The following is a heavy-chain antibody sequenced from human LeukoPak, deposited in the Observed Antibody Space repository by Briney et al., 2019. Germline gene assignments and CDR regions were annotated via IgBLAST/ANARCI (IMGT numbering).Heavy chain of an antibody. V-gene: IGHV3-30*18. J-gene: IGHJ4*02. D-gene: IGHD5-18*01. Sequence: GRSLRLSCAASGFTFSSYGMHWVRQAPGKGLEWVAVISYDGSNKYYADSVKGRFTISGDNPKNTLYLQMNSLRAEDTAVYYCAKERRGVPAMEGIDYWGQGTLVTVSS. CDR2: ISYDGSNK. CDR1: GFTFSSYG. CDR3: AKERRGVPAMEGIDY.